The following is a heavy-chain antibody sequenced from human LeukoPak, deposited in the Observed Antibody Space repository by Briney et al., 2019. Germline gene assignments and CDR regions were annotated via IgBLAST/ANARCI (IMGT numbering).Heavy chain of an antibody. CDR2: IYTGGST. CDR1: GGSISSGSYY. D-gene: IGHD3-10*01. CDR3: ATDFPRSGSYRFDY. V-gene: IGHV4-61*02. J-gene: IGHJ4*02. Sequence: SETLSLTCTVSGGSISSGSYYWSWIRQPAGKGLEWIGRIYTGGSTNYNPSLKSRVTISVDTSKNQFSLKLSSVTAADTAVYYCATDFPRSGSYRFDYWGQGTLVTVSS.